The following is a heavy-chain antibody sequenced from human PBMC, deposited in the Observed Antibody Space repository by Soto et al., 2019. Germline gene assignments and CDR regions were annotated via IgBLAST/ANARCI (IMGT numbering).Heavy chain of an antibody. CDR1: GFTFSSHG. J-gene: IGHJ5*02. CDR3: VIWGEEERFDP. CDR2: IWYDGSNQ. Sequence: QVQLVESGGGVVQPGTSLRLSCAASGFTFSSHGMHWVRQAPGKGLEWVAVIWYDGSNQYYADSVKGRFTISRDNSKNKLYGYINNVRVEDSADYYCVIWGEEERFDPWVQGNLVTVSS. D-gene: IGHD3-16*01. V-gene: IGHV3-33*01.